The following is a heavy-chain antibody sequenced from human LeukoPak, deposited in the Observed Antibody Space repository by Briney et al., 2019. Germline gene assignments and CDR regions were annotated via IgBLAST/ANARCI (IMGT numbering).Heavy chain of an antibody. CDR3: TTEGILAYCGGDCYSMFAFDI. Sequence: PGGSLRLSCAASGFTFSNAWMSWVRQAPGKGLECVGRIKSKTDGGTTDYAAPVKGRFTISRDDSKNTLYLQMNSLKTEDTAVYYCTTEGILAYCGGDCYSMFAFDIWGQGTMVTVSS. V-gene: IGHV3-15*01. D-gene: IGHD2-21*02. CDR2: IKSKTDGGTT. CDR1: GFTFSNAW. J-gene: IGHJ3*02.